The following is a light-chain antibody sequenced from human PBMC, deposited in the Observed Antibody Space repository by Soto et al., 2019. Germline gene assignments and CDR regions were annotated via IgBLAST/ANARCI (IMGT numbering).Light chain of an antibody. CDR3: QQYNTYSKT. V-gene: IGKV1-5*01. Sequence: DIDLTQCRSTLSACVGDGVALTWLARQSISTWVAWYQQEPGKAPKLLIYDASSLESGVPARFIGSGSGAEFTLTISSLQPDDFATYYCQQYNTYSKTFGQGTKVDIK. CDR1: QSISTW. J-gene: IGKJ1*01. CDR2: DAS.